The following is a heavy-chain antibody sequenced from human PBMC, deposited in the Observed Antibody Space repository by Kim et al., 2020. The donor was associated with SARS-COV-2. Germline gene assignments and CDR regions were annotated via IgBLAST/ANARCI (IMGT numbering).Heavy chain of an antibody. J-gene: IGHJ4*02. CDR3: ARALVTGDEGDY. V-gene: IGHV3-74*01. D-gene: IGHD7-27*01. Sequence: SFADPVKGRFTISRDNAKNTLYLQMNSLRAEDTAVYYCARALVTGDEGDYWGQGTLVTVSS.